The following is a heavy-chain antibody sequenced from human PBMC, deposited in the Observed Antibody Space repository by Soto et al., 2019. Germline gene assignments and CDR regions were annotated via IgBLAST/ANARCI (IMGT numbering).Heavy chain of an antibody. J-gene: IGHJ4*02. CDR1: GFTFSTYW. V-gene: IGHV3-7*01. CDR2: INQDGNEK. Sequence: EVQLMESGGGLVQPGGSLRLSCAASGFTFSTYWMDWVRQTPGKGLEWVANINQDGNEKNYVDSVKGRFTIYRDNAKNSLYLQMSSLTAEDSALYYCSRSLNSWGQGTLVTVSS. CDR3: SRSLNS.